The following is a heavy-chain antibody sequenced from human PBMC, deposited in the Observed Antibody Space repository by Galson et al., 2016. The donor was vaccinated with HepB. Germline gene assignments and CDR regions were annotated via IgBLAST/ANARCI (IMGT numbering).Heavy chain of an antibody. Sequence: SLRLSCAASGFTFSSYSMNWVRQAPGKGLEWVSYINAPSDAIYYADSVKGRFTISRDNAKNSLYLQMNSLRDEDTALYYCARGLDSWGQGTMVTVSS. CDR2: INAPSDAI. CDR1: GFTFSSYS. J-gene: IGHJ3*01. CDR3: ARGLDS. V-gene: IGHV3-48*02. D-gene: IGHD2-21*01.